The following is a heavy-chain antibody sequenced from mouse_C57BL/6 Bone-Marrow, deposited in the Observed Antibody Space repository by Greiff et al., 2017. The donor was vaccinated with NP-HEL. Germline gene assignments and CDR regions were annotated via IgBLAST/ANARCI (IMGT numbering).Heavy chain of an antibody. CDR2: ISNGGGST. V-gene: IGHV5-12*01. D-gene: IGHD1-1*01. CDR3: ARHGHYGSSLYWYFDV. CDR1: GFTFSDYY. J-gene: IGHJ1*03. Sequence: EVKLVESGGGLVQPGGSLKLSCAASGFTFSDYYMYWVRQTPEKRLEWVAYISNGGGSTYYPDTVKGRFTISRDNAKNTLYLQMSRLKSEDTAMYYCARHGHYGSSLYWYFDVWGTGTTVTVSS.